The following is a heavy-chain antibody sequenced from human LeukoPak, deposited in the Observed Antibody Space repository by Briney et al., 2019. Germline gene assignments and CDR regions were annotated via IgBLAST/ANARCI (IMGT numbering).Heavy chain of an antibody. CDR1: SGSISSGTYY. D-gene: IGHD3-10*01. J-gene: IGHJ3*02. CDR2: IYSSGST. V-gene: IGHV4-61*02. CDR3: ARDLLHLGYAFDI. Sequence: SQTLSLTCTVSSGSISSGTYYWSWIRQPAGKGLEWIGRIYSSGSTNYNPSLKSRVTISVDTSKNQFSLKLSSVTAADTAVYYCARDLLHLGYAFDIWGRGTMVTVSS.